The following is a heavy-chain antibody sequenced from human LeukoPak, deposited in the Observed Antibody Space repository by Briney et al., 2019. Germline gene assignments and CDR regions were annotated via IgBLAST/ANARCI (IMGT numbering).Heavy chain of an antibody. J-gene: IGHJ4*02. CDR1: GFTVSSNS. CDR2: IYSGGST. CDR3: ARRAGDYSHPYDY. Sequence: GLSLRLSCTVSGFTVSSNSMIWVRQAPGKGLEWVSFIYSGGSTHNSDSVKGRFTISRDNSKNTLYLQMNSLRAEDTAVYYCARRAGDYSHPYDYWGQGTLVTVSS. D-gene: IGHD3-22*01. V-gene: IGHV3-53*01.